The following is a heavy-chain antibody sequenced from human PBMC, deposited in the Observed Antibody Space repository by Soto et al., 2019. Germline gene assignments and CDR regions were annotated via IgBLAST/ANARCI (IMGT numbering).Heavy chain of an antibody. D-gene: IGHD5-12*01. CDR1: GGTFSSYS. CDR3: ARDRRDGYNSYYYYGMDV. CDR2: IIPIFGTA. J-gene: IGHJ6*02. Sequence: AVKVSCKASGGTFSSYSISGVRHAPGREGEWMVGIIPIFGTANYAKKFKGRVTITADESTSTAYMELSSLRSEDTAVYYCARDRRDGYNSYYYYGMDVWGQGTTVTVSS. V-gene: IGHV1-69*13.